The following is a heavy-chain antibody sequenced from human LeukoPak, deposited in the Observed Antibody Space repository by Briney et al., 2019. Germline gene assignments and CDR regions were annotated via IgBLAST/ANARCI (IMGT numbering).Heavy chain of an antibody. CDR1: GFTFSSYS. J-gene: IGHJ3*02. CDR2: ISSSSSYI. CDR3: ARDYGDPRDAFDI. D-gene: IGHD4-17*01. Sequence: PGGSLRLSCAASGFTFSSYSMNWVRQAPGKGLEWVSSISSSSSYIYYADSVKGRSTISRDNAKNSLYLQMNSLRAEDTAVYYCARDYGDPRDAFDIWGQGTMVTVSS. V-gene: IGHV3-21*01.